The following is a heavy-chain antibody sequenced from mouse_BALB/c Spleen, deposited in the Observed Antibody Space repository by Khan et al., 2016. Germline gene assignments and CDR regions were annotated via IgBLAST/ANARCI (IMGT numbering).Heavy chain of an antibody. D-gene: IGHD2-10*01. CDR3: ARHGSYYVNRFDY. CDR2: ISSGGGST. J-gene: IGHJ2*01. V-gene: IGHV5-12-1*01. Sequence: EVELVESGGGLVKPGGSLKLSCAASGFAFSSYDMSWVRQTPEKRLEWVAYISSGGGSTYYQDTVKGRFTISRDNAKNTLYLQMSSLKSEDTAMYYCARHGSYYVNRFDYWGQGTTLTVSS. CDR1: GFAFSSYD.